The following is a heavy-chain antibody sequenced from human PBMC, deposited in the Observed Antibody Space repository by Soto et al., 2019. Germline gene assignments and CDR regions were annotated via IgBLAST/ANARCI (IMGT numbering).Heavy chain of an antibody. D-gene: IGHD3-22*01. CDR2: INHSGST. J-gene: IGHJ4*02. V-gene: IGHV4-34*01. Sequence: SETLSLTCAVYGGSFSGYYWSWIRQPPGKGLEWIGEINHSGSTNYNPSLKSRVTISVDTSKNQFSLKLSSVTAADTAVYYCARHSSAYYYDSSGYYFDYWGQGTLVTVSS. CDR3: ARHSSAYYYDSSGYYFDY. CDR1: GGSFSGYY.